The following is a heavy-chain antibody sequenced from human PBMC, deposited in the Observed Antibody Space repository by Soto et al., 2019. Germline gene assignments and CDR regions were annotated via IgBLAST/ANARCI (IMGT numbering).Heavy chain of an antibody. Sequence: GGSLRLSCAASGFTFSSYEMNWVRQAPGKGLEWVSYISSSGSTIYYADSVKGRFTISRDNAKNSLYLQMNSLRAEGTAVYYCARDRESEDYYDSSGPGFDPWRQGTLVTVS. J-gene: IGHJ5*02. V-gene: IGHV3-48*03. CDR2: ISSSGSTI. D-gene: IGHD3-22*01. CDR1: GFTFSSYE. CDR3: ARDRESEDYYDSSGPGFDP.